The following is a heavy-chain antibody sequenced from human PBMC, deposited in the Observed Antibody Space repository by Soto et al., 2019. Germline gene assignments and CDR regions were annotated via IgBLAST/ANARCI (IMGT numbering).Heavy chain of an antibody. CDR2: INADNGNT. Sequence: QVQLVQSGAEVKKPGASVKVSCKASGYTFTSYAMHWVRQAPGQRLEWMGWINADNGNTKYSEKFQGRVTITRDTSASTAYMELSSLRSEDTAVYYCARAGGDCSRTSCDMIEYWGQGTLLTVSS. CDR1: GYTFTSYA. V-gene: IGHV1-3*01. D-gene: IGHD2-2*02. J-gene: IGHJ4*02. CDR3: ARAGGDCSRTSCDMIEY.